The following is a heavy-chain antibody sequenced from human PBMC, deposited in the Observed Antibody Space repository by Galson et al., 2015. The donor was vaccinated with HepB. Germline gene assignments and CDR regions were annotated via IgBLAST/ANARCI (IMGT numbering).Heavy chain of an antibody. D-gene: IGHD6-19*01. V-gene: IGHV3-48*02. CDR2: ISSSSSTI. CDR1: GFTFSSYS. CDR3: ARDRRRIAVAGHPQAVYYYGMDV. Sequence: SLRLSCAASGFTFSSYSMNWVRQAPGKGLEWVSYISSSSSTIYYADSVKGRFTISRDNAKNSLYLQMNSLRDEDTAVYYCARDRRRIAVAGHPQAVYYYGMDVWGQGTTVTVSS. J-gene: IGHJ6*02.